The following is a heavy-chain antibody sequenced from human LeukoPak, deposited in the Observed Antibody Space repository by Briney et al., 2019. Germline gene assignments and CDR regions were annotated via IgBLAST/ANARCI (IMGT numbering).Heavy chain of an antibody. V-gene: IGHV3-74*01. D-gene: IGHD2-21*02. CDR2: SNGDGSST. J-gene: IGHJ3*02. Sequence: GGSLRLSCAASGFTFSSYWMHWVRQAPGKGLVWVSRSNGDGSSTFYADSVKSRFTISRDNAKNTLYLQMDSLRADDTAVYYCARDVGDGFDIWGQGTMVTVSS. CDR3: ARDVGDGFDI. CDR1: GFTFSSYW.